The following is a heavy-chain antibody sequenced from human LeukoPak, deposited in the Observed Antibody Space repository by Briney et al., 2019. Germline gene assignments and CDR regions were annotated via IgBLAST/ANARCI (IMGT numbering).Heavy chain of an antibody. Sequence: GGSLRLSCAASGFTFSSDSMNWVRQAPGKGLEWVSSISGSSSYIYYADSVKGRFTISRDNAKNSLYLQMNSLRAEDTAVYYCASGDYGDYAKYWGQGTLVTVSS. CDR2: ISGSSSYI. CDR1: GFTFSSDS. CDR3: ASGDYGDYAKY. J-gene: IGHJ4*02. D-gene: IGHD4-17*01. V-gene: IGHV3-21*01.